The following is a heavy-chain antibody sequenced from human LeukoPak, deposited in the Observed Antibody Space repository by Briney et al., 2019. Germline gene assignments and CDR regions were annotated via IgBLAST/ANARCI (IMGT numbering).Heavy chain of an antibody. CDR3: ARSSLFGVVTGYFDY. V-gene: IGHV1-69*05. D-gene: IGHD3-3*01. CDR1: GGTFSSYA. Sequence: SVKVSCKASGGTFSSYAISWVRQAPGQGLEWMGRIIPIFGTANYAQKFQGRVTITTDESTSTAYMELSSLRSEVTAVYYCARSSLFGVVTGYFDYWGQGTLVTVSS. J-gene: IGHJ4*02. CDR2: IIPIFGTA.